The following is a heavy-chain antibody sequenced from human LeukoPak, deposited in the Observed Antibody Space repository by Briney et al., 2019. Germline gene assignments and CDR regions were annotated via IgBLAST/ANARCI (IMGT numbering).Heavy chain of an antibody. CDR2: IKTDGSIT. Sequence: GGSLRLSCAASGFSFSVFWMHWVRHAPGKGPVWVSRIKTDGSITDYADSVKGRFTISRDNAKNTLYLQMNSLRAEDTAVYYCASLVVPRDYWGQGTLVTVSS. J-gene: IGHJ4*02. CDR1: GFSFSVFW. CDR3: ASLVVPRDY. V-gene: IGHV3-74*01. D-gene: IGHD3-22*01.